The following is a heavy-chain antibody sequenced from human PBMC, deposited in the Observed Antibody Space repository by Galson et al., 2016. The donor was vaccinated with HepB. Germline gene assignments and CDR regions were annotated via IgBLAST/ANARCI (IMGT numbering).Heavy chain of an antibody. J-gene: IGHJ4*02. CDR1: GDSVSSNSAA. Sequence: CAISGDSVSSNSAAWNWIRQSPSRGLEWLGRTYYRSKWYNDYAVSVKSRIIVNPDTSKNQFSLQWSSLKASDTAIYYCAIRLYSSGSFDYWGQGTLVTVSS. CDR3: AIRLYSSGSFDY. CDR2: TYYRSKWYN. D-gene: IGHD6-19*01. V-gene: IGHV6-1*01.